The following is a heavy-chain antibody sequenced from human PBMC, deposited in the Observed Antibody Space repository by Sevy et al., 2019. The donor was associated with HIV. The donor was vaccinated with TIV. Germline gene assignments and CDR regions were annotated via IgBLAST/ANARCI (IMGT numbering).Heavy chain of an antibody. CDR3: AADLVTIFGVVTDYYYGMHV. Sequence: ASVKVSCKASGFTFTSSAVQWVRQARGQRLEWIGWIVVGSGNTNYAQKFQERVTITRDMSTSTAYMELSSLRSEDTAVYYCAADLVTIFGVVTDYYYGMHVWGQGTTVTVSS. D-gene: IGHD3-3*01. V-gene: IGHV1-58*01. CDR2: IVVGSGNT. J-gene: IGHJ6*02. CDR1: GFTFTSSA.